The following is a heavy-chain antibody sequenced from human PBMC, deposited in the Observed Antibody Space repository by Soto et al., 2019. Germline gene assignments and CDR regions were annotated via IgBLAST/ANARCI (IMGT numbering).Heavy chain of an antibody. CDR3: AREDRGYSYGYRGYYYYYYGMDV. CDR2: IYYSGST. Sequence: KTSETLSLTCTVSGGSVSSGSYYWSWIRQPPGKGLEWIGYIYYSGSTNYNPSLKSRVTISVDTSKNQFSLKLSSVTAADTAVYYCAREDRGYSYGYRGYYYYYYGMDVWGQGTTVTVSS. CDR1: GGSVSSGSYY. J-gene: IGHJ6*02. D-gene: IGHD5-18*01. V-gene: IGHV4-61*01.